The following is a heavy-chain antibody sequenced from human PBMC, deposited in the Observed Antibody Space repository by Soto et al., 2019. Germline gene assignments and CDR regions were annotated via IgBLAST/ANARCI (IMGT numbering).Heavy chain of an antibody. CDR1: GFSLTTGGVA. D-gene: IGHD2-21*02. CDR3: AHSECIGADCYSRWYFGL. CDR2: IYWDDDK. V-gene: IGHV2-5*02. Sequence: QITLKESGPTLVKPTQTLTLTCTFSGFSLTTGGVAVGWIHQPPGKALEWLALIYWDDDKRYSPSLMSSLSITKYTSKIQVVLKMTNMDPVYTATYFCAHSECIGADCYSRWYFGLCGRVTLVTVSS. J-gene: IGHJ2*01.